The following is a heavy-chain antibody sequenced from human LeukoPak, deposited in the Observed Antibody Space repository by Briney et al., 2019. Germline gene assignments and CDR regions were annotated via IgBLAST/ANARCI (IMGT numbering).Heavy chain of an antibody. Sequence: PSETLSLTCTISRGSISGFYRSWIRQPPGKGLEWIGYIYYSGSTNYNPSLKSRVTISVDTSKNQFSLKLSSVTAADTAVYYCAGTTVTTDAFDIWGQGTMVTVSS. CDR3: AGTTVTTDAFDI. J-gene: IGHJ3*02. V-gene: IGHV4-59*08. D-gene: IGHD4-17*01. CDR1: RGSISGFY. CDR2: IYYSGST.